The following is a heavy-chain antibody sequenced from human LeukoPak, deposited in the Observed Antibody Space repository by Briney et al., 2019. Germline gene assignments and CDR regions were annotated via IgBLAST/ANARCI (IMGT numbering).Heavy chain of an antibody. V-gene: IGHV3-30*18. CDR3: AKDWVGQWLNILISYGMDV. CDR1: GFTFNNHG. Sequence: GGSLRHSCAASGFTFNNHGMHWVRQAPGKGLEWVAVISYDGSNKYYADSVKGRFTISRDNSKNTLYLQMNSLRAEDTAVYYCAKDWVGQWLNILISYGMDVWGQGTTVTVSS. J-gene: IGHJ6*02. CDR2: ISYDGSNK. D-gene: IGHD6-19*01.